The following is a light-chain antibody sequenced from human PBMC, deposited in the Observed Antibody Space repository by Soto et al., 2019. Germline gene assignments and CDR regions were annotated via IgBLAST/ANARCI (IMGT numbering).Light chain of an antibody. Sequence: EIVMTQSPSTLSLSPGESATLSCRASQSIATYLSWYQQQPGQAPRLLIYGASNRATGIPDRFSGSGSGTDFTLTITRVEPEDSAVYFCQQYGTSQTFGQGTKVDIK. J-gene: IGKJ2*01. CDR1: QSIATY. CDR3: QQYGTSQT. CDR2: GAS. V-gene: IGKV3-20*01.